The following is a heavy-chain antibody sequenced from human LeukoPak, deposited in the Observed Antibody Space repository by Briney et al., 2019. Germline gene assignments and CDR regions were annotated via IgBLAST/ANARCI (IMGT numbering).Heavy chain of an antibody. J-gene: IGHJ6*03. D-gene: IGHD3-10*01. CDR1: GFTFSNAW. Sequence: PGGSLRLSCAASGFTFSNAWMNWVRQAPGKGLEWVGRIKSKTDGGTTDYAAHVKGRFTISRDDSKNTLYLQMNSLKTEDTAVYYCTTVKSYYGSGSYYMDVWGKGTTVTVSS. CDR2: IKSKTDGGTT. CDR3: TTVKSYYGSGSYYMDV. V-gene: IGHV3-15*01.